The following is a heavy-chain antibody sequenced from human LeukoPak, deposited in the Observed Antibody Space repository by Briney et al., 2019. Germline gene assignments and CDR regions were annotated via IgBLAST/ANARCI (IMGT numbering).Heavy chain of an antibody. V-gene: IGHV5-51*01. J-gene: IGHJ6*02. CDR1: GYSFPAYW. Sequence: GESLKISCKGSGYSFPAYWIGWVRQMPGKGLEWMGIIFPGDSDTRYSPSFQGQVTISADKSLSTAYLQWSSLKASDTAMYYCARRSDSTVEGYYYGMDVWGQGTTVTVSS. D-gene: IGHD2/OR15-2a*01. CDR2: IFPGDSDT. CDR3: ARRSDSTVEGYYYGMDV.